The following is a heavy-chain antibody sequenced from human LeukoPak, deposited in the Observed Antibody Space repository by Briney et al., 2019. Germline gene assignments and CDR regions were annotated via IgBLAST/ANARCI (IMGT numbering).Heavy chain of an antibody. J-gene: IGHJ4*02. CDR1: GXTXSXXX. CDR2: XXXDGINK. CDR3: AKDKDPWKSTSISDFDY. D-gene: IGHD1-1*01. V-gene: IGHV3-30*02. Sequence: GXTXSXXXXHXVRXXXGXXXXXXXXXXXDGINKYYADSVKGGFTISRDNSKNTLYLQMNSLRAEDTAVYLCAKDKDPWKSTSISDFDYWGQGTLVTVSS.